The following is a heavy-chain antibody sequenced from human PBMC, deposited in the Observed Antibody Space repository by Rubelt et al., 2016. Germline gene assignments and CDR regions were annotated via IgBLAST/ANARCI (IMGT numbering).Heavy chain of an antibody. D-gene: IGHD6-6*01. J-gene: IGHJ5*02. V-gene: IGHV4-34*01. Sequence: QVQLQQWGAGLLKPSETLSLTCAVYGGSFSGYYWSWIRQPPGKGLEWIGRIYTSGSTNYNPPLNVRVTISVDTSKNQFSLKLSSVTAADTAVYYCAGWAVSSSRWFDPWGQGTLVTVSS. CDR3: AGWAVSSSRWFDP. CDR2: IYTSGST. CDR1: GGSFSGYY.